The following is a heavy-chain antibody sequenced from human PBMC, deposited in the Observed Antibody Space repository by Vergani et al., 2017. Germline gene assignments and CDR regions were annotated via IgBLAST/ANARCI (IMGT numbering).Heavy chain of an antibody. D-gene: IGHD3-22*01. CDR2: ISWNSGSI. Sequence: EVQLVESGGGLVQPGRSLRLSCAASGFTFDDYAMHWVRQAPGKGLVWVSGISWNSGSIGYADSVKGRFTISRENAKNSLYLQMNSLRAEDTALYYCAKAVGSSGYYFDYWGQGTLVTVSS. CDR3: AKAVGSSGYYFDY. V-gene: IGHV3-9*01. CDR1: GFTFDDYA. J-gene: IGHJ4*02.